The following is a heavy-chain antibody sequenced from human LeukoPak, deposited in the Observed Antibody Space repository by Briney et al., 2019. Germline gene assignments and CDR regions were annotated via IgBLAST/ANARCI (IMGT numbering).Heavy chain of an antibody. CDR1: GFTFSSFW. J-gene: IGHJ1*01. V-gene: IGHV3-74*01. Sequence: GGSLRLSCAASGFTFSSFWMHWVRQAPGKGLVWVSRIKSDGTTTADADFVKGRFTISRDNAKNTLYLQMNSLRAEDTAVYYCARGPYSASWYGPEYFQHWGQGTLVTVSS. CDR3: ARGPYSASWYGPEYFQH. CDR2: IKSDGTTT. D-gene: IGHD6-13*01.